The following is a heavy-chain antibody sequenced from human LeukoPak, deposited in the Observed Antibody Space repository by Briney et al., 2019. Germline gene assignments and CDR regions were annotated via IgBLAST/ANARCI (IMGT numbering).Heavy chain of an antibody. J-gene: IGHJ4*02. D-gene: IGHD3/OR15-3a*01. Sequence: SETLSLTCTVSGGSMSSYYWNWIRQPPGKGLEWIGYIYYSGSTNYNPSLKSRVTISVDTSKNQFSLKLSSVTAADTAVYYCARVKGWTTYYFDYWGQGTLVTVSS. CDR3: ARVKGWTTYYFDY. V-gene: IGHV4-59*01. CDR1: GGSMSSYY. CDR2: IYYSGST.